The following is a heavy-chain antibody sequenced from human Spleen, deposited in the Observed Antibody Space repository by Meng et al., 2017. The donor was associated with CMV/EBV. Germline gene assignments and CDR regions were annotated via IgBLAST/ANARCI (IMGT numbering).Heavy chain of an antibody. D-gene: IGHD3-10*01. V-gene: IGHV4-34*01. CDR3: ARDLGGGAFDI. CDR2: INHSGSA. J-gene: IGHJ3*02. CDR1: GGSFSGYY. Sequence: SETLSLTCAVYGGSFSGYYWSWIRQPPGKGLGWIGDINHSGSANYNPSLKSRVTISVDTSKNQFSLKLSSVTAADTAVYYCARDLGGGAFDIWGQGTMVTVSS.